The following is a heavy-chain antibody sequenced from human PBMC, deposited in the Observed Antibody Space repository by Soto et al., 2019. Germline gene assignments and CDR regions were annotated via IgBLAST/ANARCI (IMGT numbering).Heavy chain of an antibody. CDR3: ARGRSTSGYPNFDP. CDR1: GGSIITGDFS. D-gene: IGHD3-22*01. CDR2: IYHEGST. V-gene: IGHV4-30-2*01. Sequence: PSETLSLTCAVSGGSIITGDFSWNWIRQPPGKGLEWVGYIYHEGSTYYNPSLKGRATISVDRSKNYFSLKLSSVTAADTGVYFCARGRSTSGYPNFDPWGQGTLVTVSS. J-gene: IGHJ5*02.